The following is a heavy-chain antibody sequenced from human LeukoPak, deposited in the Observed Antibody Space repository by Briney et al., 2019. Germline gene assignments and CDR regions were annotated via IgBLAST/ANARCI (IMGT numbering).Heavy chain of an antibody. CDR2: IFSSGSS. D-gene: IGHD3-16*01. V-gene: IGHV4-59*08. CDR1: GGSMSGYY. Sequence: SETLSLTCTVSGGSMSGYYWSWIRQPPAKGLEWIGYIFSSGSSNFNPSLKSRVTISVDTSRNQFSLRLSSVTAADTAVYSCARRSKLGYYFDSWGQGILVTVSS. CDR3: ARRSKLGYYFDS. J-gene: IGHJ4*02.